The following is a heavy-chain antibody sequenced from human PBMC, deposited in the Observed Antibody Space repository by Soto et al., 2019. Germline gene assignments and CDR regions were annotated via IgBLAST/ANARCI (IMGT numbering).Heavy chain of an antibody. CDR3: TRHMCTRGPCYFDY. J-gene: IGHJ4*02. CDR1: RASISTTNYY. CDR2: IDYSGTT. D-gene: IGHD2-8*02. V-gene: IGHV4-39*01. Sequence: QLQMQESGPGLVKPSETLSLTCSVSRASISTTNYYWAWVRQTPEKGLEWIGSIDYSGTTYYKSSLKSRVTISIDTSNNQFSLKLYSMTAADTAVYFCTRHMCTRGPCYFDYWGQGTLVTVSS.